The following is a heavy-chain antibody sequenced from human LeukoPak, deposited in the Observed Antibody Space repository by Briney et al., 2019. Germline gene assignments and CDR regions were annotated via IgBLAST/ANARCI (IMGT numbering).Heavy chain of an antibody. CDR2: INRSGST. D-gene: IGHD2-21*02. Sequence: TSETLSLTCAGYGGSLSYYYWSWIRQPPEKGLEWIGEINRSGSTNYNPSLKSRVSISVDTSKNQFSLKLSSVTAADTAVYYCARGGFYCGDDCYVDYWGQGTLVTVSS. CDR3: ARGGFYCGDDCYVDY. V-gene: IGHV4-34*01. CDR1: GGSLSYYY. J-gene: IGHJ4*02.